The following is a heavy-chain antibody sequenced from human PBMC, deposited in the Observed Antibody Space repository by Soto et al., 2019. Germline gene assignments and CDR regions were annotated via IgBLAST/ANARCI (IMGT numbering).Heavy chain of an antibody. Sequence: ASVKVSCKASGYTFTGYYMHWVRQAPGQGLEWMGWINPNSGGTNYAQKFQGRVTMTRDTSISTAYMELSRLRSDDTAVYYCAVVYSNYVYYYYYYGMDVWGQGTTVTVSS. J-gene: IGHJ6*02. CDR2: INPNSGGT. D-gene: IGHD4-4*01. V-gene: IGHV1-2*02. CDR3: AVVYSNYVYYYYYYGMDV. CDR1: GYTFTGYY.